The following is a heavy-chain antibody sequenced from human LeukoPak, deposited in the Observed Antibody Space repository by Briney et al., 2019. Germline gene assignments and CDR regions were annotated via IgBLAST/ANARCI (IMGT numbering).Heavy chain of an antibody. D-gene: IGHD6-13*01. J-gene: IGHJ6*03. V-gene: IGHV3-30*18. Sequence: PGGSLRLSCAASGFTFSSYGMHWVRQAPGKGLEWVAVISYGGSNKYYADSVKGRFTISRDNSKNTLYLQMNSLRAEDTAVYYCAKDGWNGGSSWSLHYYYYYMDVWGKGTTVTVSS. CDR2: ISYGGSNK. CDR3: AKDGWNGGSSWSLHYYYYYMDV. CDR1: GFTFSSYG.